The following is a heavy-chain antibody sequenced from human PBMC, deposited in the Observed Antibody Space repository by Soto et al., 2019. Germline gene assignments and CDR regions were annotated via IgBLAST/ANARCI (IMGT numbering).Heavy chain of an antibody. D-gene: IGHD3-3*01. J-gene: IGHJ4*02. Sequence: AETLTLSCAASKFTFSSYAMSWVRQAPGKGLEWVSDISGSGRTTYYADSVKGGFTSARDNSNNSLYLQRNVIRAEDTAYYHCAKPPYEFWSGVRFDYWGQGTLVTVSS. CDR2: ISGSGRTT. CDR3: AKPPYEFWSGVRFDY. V-gene: IGHV3-23*01. CDR1: KFTFSSYA.